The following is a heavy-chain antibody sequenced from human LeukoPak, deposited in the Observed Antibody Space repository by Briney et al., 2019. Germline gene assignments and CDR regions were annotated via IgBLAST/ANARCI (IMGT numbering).Heavy chain of an antibody. V-gene: IGHV1-18*01. CDR1: GYTFTSYG. CDR2: ISAYNGNT. CDR3: ATEVLLGYCSSTSCYEGGNY. Sequence: ASVKVSCKASGYTFTSYGISWVRQAPGQGLEWMGWISAYNGNTNYAQKLQGRVTMTTDTSTSTAYMELRSLRSDDTAVYYCATEVLLGYCSSTSCYEGGNYWGQGTLVTVSS. D-gene: IGHD2-2*01. J-gene: IGHJ4*02.